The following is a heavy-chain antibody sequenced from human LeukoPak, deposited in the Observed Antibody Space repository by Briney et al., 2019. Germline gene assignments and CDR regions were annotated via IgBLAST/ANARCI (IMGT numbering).Heavy chain of an antibody. CDR2: IYSGGST. D-gene: IGHD3-22*01. Sequence: HPGGSLRLSCAASGFTVSSNYMSWVRQAPGKGLEWVSVIYSGGSTYYADSVKGRFTISRDNSKNTLYLQMNSLRAEDTAVYYCARAEDYYDGYMDVWGKGTTVTVSS. V-gene: IGHV3-53*01. CDR1: GFTVSSNY. CDR3: ARAEDYYDGYMDV. J-gene: IGHJ6*03.